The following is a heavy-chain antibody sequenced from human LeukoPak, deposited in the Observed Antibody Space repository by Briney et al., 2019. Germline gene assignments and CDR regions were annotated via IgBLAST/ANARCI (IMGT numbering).Heavy chain of an antibody. CDR2: ISSSVSRT. V-gene: IGHV3-23*05. CDR3: ARERSNFEY. D-gene: IGHD5-24*01. CDR1: GFTLSGSD. J-gene: IGHJ4*02. Sequence: GGSLGLSCAASGFTLSGSDMSWVRQAPGGGLQWVSSISSSVSRTFYADSVKGRFTISRDNSKNTLYLQMNNLRAEDTAVYYCARERSNFEYWGQGTLVTVSS.